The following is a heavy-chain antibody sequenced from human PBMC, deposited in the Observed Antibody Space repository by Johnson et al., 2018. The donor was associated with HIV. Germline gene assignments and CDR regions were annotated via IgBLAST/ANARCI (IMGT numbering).Heavy chain of an antibody. J-gene: IGHJ3*02. D-gene: IGHD4-17*01. CDR2: IKQDGSEK. CDR1: GFTFSSYG. V-gene: IGHV3-7*01. CDR3: ARALRDAFDI. Sequence: VQLLESGGGVVQPGRSLRLSCAASGFTFSSYGMHWVRQAPGKGLEWVANIKQDGSEKYYVDSVKGRFTISRDNAKNSLYLQMNSLRAEDTSLYYCARALRDAFDIWGQGTMVTVSS.